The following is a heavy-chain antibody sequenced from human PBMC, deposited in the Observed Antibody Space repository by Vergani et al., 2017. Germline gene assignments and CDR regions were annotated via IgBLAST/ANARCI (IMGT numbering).Heavy chain of an antibody. J-gene: IGHJ4*02. CDR1: GYTFTSYY. V-gene: IGHV1-2*04. CDR3: AIERAGDYDIVTGWGPFDY. CDR2: INPNSGGT. Sequence: QVQLVQSGAEVKKPGASVKVSCKASGYTFTSYYMHWVRQAPGQGLEWMGIINPNSGGTNYAQKFQGWVTMTRDTYISTAYMELSRLRTDDTAVYYCAIERAGDYDIVTGWGPFDYWGQGTLVTGTS. D-gene: IGHD3-9*01.